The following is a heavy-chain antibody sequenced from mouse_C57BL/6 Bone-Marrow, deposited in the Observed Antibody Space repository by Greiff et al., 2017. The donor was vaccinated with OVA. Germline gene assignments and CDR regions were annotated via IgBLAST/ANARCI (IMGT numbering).Heavy chain of an antibody. V-gene: IGHV5-6*01. CDR3: ASAGDWDGFAY. J-gene: IGHJ3*01. Sequence: EVHLVESGGDLVKPGGSLKLSCAASGFTFSSYGMSWVRQTPDKRLEWVATISSGGSYTYYPDSVKGRFTISRDNAKNTLYLQMSSLKSEDTAMYYCASAGDWDGFAYWGQGTLVTVSA. CDR1: GFTFSSYG. D-gene: IGHD4-1*01. CDR2: ISSGGSYT.